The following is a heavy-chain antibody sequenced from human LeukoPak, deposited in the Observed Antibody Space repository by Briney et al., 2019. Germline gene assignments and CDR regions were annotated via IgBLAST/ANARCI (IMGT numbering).Heavy chain of an antibody. J-gene: IGHJ4*02. V-gene: IGHV3-30*03. CDR2: ISFDGSKK. CDR1: GFTFSSYG. Sequence: PGRSLRLSCAASGFTFSSYGMHWVRQAPGKGLEGVAVISFDGSKKYYADSVTGRFTISRDNSKNTLYLHMSSLRAEYTAVYFCARAGYGSIFYFEYWGQGTLVTVSS. D-gene: IGHD5-12*01. CDR3: ARAGYGSIFYFEY.